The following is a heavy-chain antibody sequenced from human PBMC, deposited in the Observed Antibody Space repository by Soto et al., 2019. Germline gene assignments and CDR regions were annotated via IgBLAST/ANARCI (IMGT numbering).Heavy chain of an antibody. CDR3: ASATYCGGDCFDY. V-gene: IGHV3-74*01. Sequence: EVQLVESGGGLVQPGGSLRLSCAASGFTFSSYWMHWVRQAPGKGLVWVSRINSDGSSTSYADSVKGRFTISRDNAKNTLYLQMNSLRAEDTAVYYCASATYCGGDCFDYWAQGTLVIVS. CDR1: GFTFSSYW. CDR2: INSDGSST. J-gene: IGHJ4*02. D-gene: IGHD2-21*01.